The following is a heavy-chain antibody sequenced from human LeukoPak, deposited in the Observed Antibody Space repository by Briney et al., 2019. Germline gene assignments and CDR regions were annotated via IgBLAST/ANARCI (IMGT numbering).Heavy chain of an antibody. Sequence: PGGSLRLSCAASGFTFDDYAMHWVRQAPGKGLEWVSGISWNSGSIGYADSVKGRFTISRDNAKNSLYLQMNSLRAEDTAVYYCAKYSSRYSSGWYRGMDVWGQGTTVTVSS. J-gene: IGHJ6*02. CDR3: AKYSSRYSSGWYRGMDV. CDR2: ISWNSGSI. V-gene: IGHV3-9*01. CDR1: GFTFDDYA. D-gene: IGHD6-19*01.